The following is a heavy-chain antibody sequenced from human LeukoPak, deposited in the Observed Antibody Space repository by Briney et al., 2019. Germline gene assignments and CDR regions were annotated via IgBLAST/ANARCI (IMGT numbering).Heavy chain of an antibody. Sequence: PSEALSLTCTVSGGSISSGGYYWSWIRQPPGKGLEWIGYIYHSGSTYYNPSLKSRVTISVDRSKNQFSLKLSSVTAADTAVYYCARAGVTIFGVVTRHDDAFDIWGQGTMVTVSS. D-gene: IGHD3-3*01. CDR3: ARAGVTIFGVVTRHDDAFDI. V-gene: IGHV4-30-2*01. J-gene: IGHJ3*02. CDR1: GGSISSGGYY. CDR2: IYHSGST.